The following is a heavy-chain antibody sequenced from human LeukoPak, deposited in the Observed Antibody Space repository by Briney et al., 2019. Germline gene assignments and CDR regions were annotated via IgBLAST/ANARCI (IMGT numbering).Heavy chain of an antibody. V-gene: IGHV4-38-2*02. CDR1: GYSISSGYY. J-gene: IGHJ4*02. CDR3: ARQGTADYFDY. D-gene: IGHD3-10*01. CDR2: IYHSGST. Sequence: SETLSLTCTVSGYSISSGYYWGWIRQPPGKGLEWIGSIYHSGSTYYNPSLKSRVTISVDTSKNQFSLKLSSVTAADTAVYYCARQGTADYFDYWGQGTLVTVSS.